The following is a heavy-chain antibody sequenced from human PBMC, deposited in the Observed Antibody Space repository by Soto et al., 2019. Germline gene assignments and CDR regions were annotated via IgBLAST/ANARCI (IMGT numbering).Heavy chain of an antibody. D-gene: IGHD1-26*01. CDR3: ARVPIDGFNYYGMDV. CDR2: INPNSGGT. CDR1: GYTFTGYY. V-gene: IGHV1-2*04. J-gene: IGHJ6*02. Sequence: VKVSCKASGYTFTGYYMHWVRQAPGQGLEWMGWINPNSGGTNYAQKFQGWVTMTRDTSISTAYMELSRLRSDDTAVYYCARVPIDGFNYYGMDVWGQGTTVTVSS.